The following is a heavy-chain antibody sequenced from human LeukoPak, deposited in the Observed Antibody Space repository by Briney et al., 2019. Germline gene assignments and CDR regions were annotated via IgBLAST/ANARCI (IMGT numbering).Heavy chain of an antibody. Sequence: SETLSLTCTVSGGSISSYYWGWIRQPPGKGLEWIGSIYYSGSTYYNPSLKSRVTISVDTSKNQFSLKLSSVTAADTAVYYCARSYDFWSGYSIDYWGQGTLVTVSS. V-gene: IGHV4-39*07. CDR1: GGSISSYY. CDR3: ARSYDFWSGYSIDY. J-gene: IGHJ4*02. D-gene: IGHD3-3*01. CDR2: IYYSGST.